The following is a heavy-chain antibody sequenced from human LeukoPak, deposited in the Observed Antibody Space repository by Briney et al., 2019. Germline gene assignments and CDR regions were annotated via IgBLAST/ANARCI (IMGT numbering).Heavy chain of an antibody. J-gene: IGHJ4*02. CDR3: ARAPWLHMGDY. Sequence: ASVKVSCKASGYTFTSYYMHWVRQAPGQGLEWMGIINPSGGSTSYAQKFQGRVTMTKDTSTSTVYMELSSLRSEDTAVYYCARAPWLHMGDYWGQGTLVTVSS. D-gene: IGHD5-24*01. CDR1: GYTFTSYY. CDR2: INPSGGST. V-gene: IGHV1-46*01.